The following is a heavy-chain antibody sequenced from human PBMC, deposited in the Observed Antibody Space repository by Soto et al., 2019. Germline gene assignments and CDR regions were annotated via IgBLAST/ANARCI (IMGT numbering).Heavy chain of an antibody. Sequence: QVQLPESGPGLVKPSETLSLTCTVSGGSISSYYWSWIRQPPGKGREWIGYIYYSGRTNYNPSLKRRVTISVDASKNQFALKLSSVTAADTAVYYCARVDSNDNDYFDYWGQGTLVTVSS. D-gene: IGHD4-4*01. CDR1: GGSISSYY. CDR3: ARVDSNDNDYFDY. CDR2: IYYSGRT. J-gene: IGHJ4*02. V-gene: IGHV4-59*01.